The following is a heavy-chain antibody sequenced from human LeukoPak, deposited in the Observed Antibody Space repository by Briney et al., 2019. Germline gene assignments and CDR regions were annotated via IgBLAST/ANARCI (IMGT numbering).Heavy chain of an antibody. V-gene: IGHV3-48*03. J-gene: IGHJ4*02. CDR3: ARLAVAFDY. CDR2: ISSSGSTI. Sequence: GGSLRLSCAASGFTFRSYEMNWVRQAPGKGLEWVSYISSSGSTIYYADSVKGRFTISRDNAKNSLYLQMNSLRAEDTAVYYCARLAVAFDYWGQGTLVTVSS. CDR1: GFTFRSYE. D-gene: IGHD6-19*01.